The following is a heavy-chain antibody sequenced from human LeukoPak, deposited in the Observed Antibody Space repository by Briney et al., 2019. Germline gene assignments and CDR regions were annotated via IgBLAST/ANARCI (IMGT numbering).Heavy chain of an antibody. CDR1: DDSITIYY. V-gene: IGHV4-59*01. J-gene: IGHJ4*02. D-gene: IGHD5-18*01. Sequence: PSETLSLTCTVSDDSITIYYWSWIRQPPGKGLEWIGYIDHTGITNYNPSLNSRVTISRDTSKNHFSLELSSATAADTAVYFCARGQLWLYYWGQGTLVTVSS. CDR2: IDHTGIT. CDR3: ARGQLWLYY.